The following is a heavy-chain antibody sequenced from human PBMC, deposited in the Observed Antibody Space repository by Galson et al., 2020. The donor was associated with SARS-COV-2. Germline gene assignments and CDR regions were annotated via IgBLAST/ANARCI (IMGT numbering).Heavy chain of an antibody. Sequence: SETLSLTCAVYGGSFSGYYWSWIRQPPGKGLEWIGEINHSGSTNYNPSLKSRVTISVDTSKNQFSLKLSSVTAADTAVYYCARFTVTTSGPSPGGFDYWGQGPLVTVSS. CDR3: ARFTVTTSGPSPGGFDY. V-gene: IGHV4-34*01. D-gene: IGHD4-4*01. CDR2: INHSGST. J-gene: IGHJ4*02. CDR1: GGSFSGYY.